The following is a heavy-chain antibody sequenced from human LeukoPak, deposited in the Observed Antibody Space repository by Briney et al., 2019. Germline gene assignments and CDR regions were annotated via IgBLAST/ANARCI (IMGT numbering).Heavy chain of an antibody. CDR3: ARGMRGDWFDP. D-gene: IGHD3-16*01. CDR2: ISSSSSYI. J-gene: IGHJ5*02. Sequence: GGFLRLSCAASGFTFSSYSMNWVRQAPGKGLEWVSSISSSSSYIYYADSVKGRFTISRDNAKNSLYLQMNSLRAEDTAVYYCARGMRGDWFDPWGQGTLVTVSS. V-gene: IGHV3-21*01. CDR1: GFTFSSYS.